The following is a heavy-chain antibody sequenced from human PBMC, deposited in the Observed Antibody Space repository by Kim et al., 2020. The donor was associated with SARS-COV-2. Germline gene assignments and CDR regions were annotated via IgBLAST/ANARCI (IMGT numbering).Heavy chain of an antibody. CDR1: GLSFSDSY. J-gene: IGHJ4*02. D-gene: IGHD5-12*01. V-gene: IGHV3-11*01. CDR2: ISTRGESI. Sequence: GGSLRLSCAASGLSFSDSYMNWVRQAPGKGLEWLSFISTRGESIFYADSVEGRFTISRDNAKNSLYLQMNYLRDEDTAVYYCARSGNGYNAFGIWGTGVLVTVSS. CDR3: ARSGNGYNAFGI.